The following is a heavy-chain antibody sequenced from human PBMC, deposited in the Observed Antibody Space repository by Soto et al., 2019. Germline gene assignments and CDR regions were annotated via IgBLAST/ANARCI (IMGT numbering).Heavy chain of an antibody. CDR3: AKDGEPESYDFCSGFPRSGYFDY. CDR2: ISYDGSNK. J-gene: IGHJ4*02. CDR1: GFTFSSYG. D-gene: IGHD3-3*01. V-gene: IGHV3-30*18. Sequence: PGGSLRLSCGASGFTFSSYGMHWVRQAPGKGLEWVAVISYDGSNKYYADSVKGRFTISRDNSKNTLYLQMNSLRAEDTAVYYCAKDGEPESYDFCSGFPRSGYFDYWGQGTLVTVSS.